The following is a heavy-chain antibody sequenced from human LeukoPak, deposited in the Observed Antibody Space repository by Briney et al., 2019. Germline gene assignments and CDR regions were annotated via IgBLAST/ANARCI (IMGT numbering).Heavy chain of an antibody. J-gene: IGHJ4*02. CDR3: ARGYGESHFDS. V-gene: IGHV3-30*02. CDR1: GFSFSSYG. D-gene: IGHD5-18*01. CDR2: IRLDGSKT. Sequence: GGSLRLSCAASGFSFSSYGVHWVRQAPGKGLEWVAFIRLDGSKTYYADSVKGRFTISRDNSKNTLYLQMKSLRVEDTGVYYCARGYGESHFDSWGRGSLVTVSS.